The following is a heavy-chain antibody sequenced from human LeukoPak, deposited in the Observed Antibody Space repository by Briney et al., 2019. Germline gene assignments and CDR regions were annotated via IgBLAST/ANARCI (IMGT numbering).Heavy chain of an antibody. CDR3: ARDGGGYSYGYWFDP. CDR1: GYTFTCYY. J-gene: IGHJ5*02. CDR2: INPNSGGT. V-gene: IGHV1-2*02. D-gene: IGHD5-18*01. Sequence: ASVKVSCKASGYTFTCYYMHWVRQAPGQGLEWMGWINPNSGGTNYAQKFQGRVTMTRDTSISTAYMELSRLRSDDTAVYYCARDGGGYSYGYWFDPWGQGTLVTVSS.